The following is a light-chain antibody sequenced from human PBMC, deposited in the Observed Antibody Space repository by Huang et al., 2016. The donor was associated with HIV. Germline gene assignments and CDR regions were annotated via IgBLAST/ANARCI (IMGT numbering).Light chain of an antibody. CDR3: QQYGSSPAT. CDR2: GAS. CDR1: QSVSSGY. V-gene: IGKV3-20*01. Sequence: EIVLTQSPGTLSLSPGERTTLSCRASQSVSSGYLAWYQQKPGQAPRLLIYGASTRATGIPGRFSGSGSGTDFTLTISRPQPEDFAVYYCQQYGSSPATFGQGTKV. J-gene: IGKJ1*01.